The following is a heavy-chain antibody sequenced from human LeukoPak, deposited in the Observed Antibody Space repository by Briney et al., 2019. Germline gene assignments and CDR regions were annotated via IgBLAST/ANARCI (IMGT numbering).Heavy chain of an antibody. CDR2: TYYRSKWYS. V-gene: IGHV6-1*01. Sequence: SQTLSLTYVISGDSVSSKSSAWNWIRQSPSRGLERLGRTYYRSKWYSEYELSVQSRIIIKPDTSKNQFSLQLNSVTPEDTAVYYCARGYYYGSGSYSFDYWGQGTLVTVSS. CDR1: GDSVSSKSSA. D-gene: IGHD3-10*01. J-gene: IGHJ4*02. CDR3: ARGYYYGSGSYSFDY.